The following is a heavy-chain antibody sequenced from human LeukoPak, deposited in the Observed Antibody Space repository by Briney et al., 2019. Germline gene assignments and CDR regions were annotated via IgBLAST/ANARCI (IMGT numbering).Heavy chain of an antibody. D-gene: IGHD4-11*01. J-gene: IGHJ5*02. V-gene: IGHV1-69*05. Sequence: ASVKVSCKASGGTFSSYAISWVRQAPGQGLEWMGGIIPIFGTANYAQKFQGRVTITTDESTSTAYMELSSLRSEDTAVYYCARDSFSGTTARFDPWGQGTLVTVSS. CDR2: IIPIFGTA. CDR1: GGTFSSYA. CDR3: ARDSFSGTTARFDP.